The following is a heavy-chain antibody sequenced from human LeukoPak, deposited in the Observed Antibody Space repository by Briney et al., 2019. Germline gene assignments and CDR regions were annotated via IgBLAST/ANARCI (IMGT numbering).Heavy chain of an antibody. J-gene: IGHJ5*02. CDR2: ISSSSSYI. Sequence: AGSLRLSCTASGFTFSSYSMNWVRQPPGKGLELVSSISSSSSYIYYADSVKGRFTISRDNAKNSLYLQMNSLRAEDTAVYYCAAHGLAASLQPWGQGTLVTVSS. CDR3: AAHGLAASLQP. CDR1: GFTFSSYS. V-gene: IGHV3-21*01. D-gene: IGHD2-15*01.